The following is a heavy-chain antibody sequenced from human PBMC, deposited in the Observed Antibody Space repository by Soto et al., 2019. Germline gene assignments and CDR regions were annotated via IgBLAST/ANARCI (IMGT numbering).Heavy chain of an antibody. D-gene: IGHD6-13*01. J-gene: IGHJ5*02. CDR1: GFTFSNAW. CDR2: IKSKTDGGTT. V-gene: IGHV3-15*07. CDR3: TTVRYSSSRGRFDP. Sequence: EVQLVESGGGLVKPGGSLRLSCAASGFTFSNAWMKWVRQAPGKGLEWVGRIKSKTDGGTTDYAAPVKGRFTISRDDSKNTLYLQMNSLKTEDTAVYYCTTVRYSSSRGRFDPWGQGTLVTVSS.